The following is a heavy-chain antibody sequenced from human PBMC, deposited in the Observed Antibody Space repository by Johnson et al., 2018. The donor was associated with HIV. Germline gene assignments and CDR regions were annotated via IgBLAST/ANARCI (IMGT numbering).Heavy chain of an antibody. D-gene: IGHD3-10*01. V-gene: IGHV3-66*02. CDR2: IYSGGST. CDR1: GFIVSTNY. Sequence: VQLVESGGGLVKPGGSLRLSCAASGFIVSTNYMTWVRQAPGKGLEWVSIIYSGGSTYYADSVKGRFTISRDNSKNTLYLQMNSLRAEDTAVYYCAKGPRHGGDAFDIWGQGTMVTVSS. J-gene: IGHJ3*02. CDR3: AKGPRHGGDAFDI.